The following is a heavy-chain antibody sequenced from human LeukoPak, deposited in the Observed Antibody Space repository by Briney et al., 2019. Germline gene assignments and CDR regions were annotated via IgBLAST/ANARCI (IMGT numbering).Heavy chain of an antibody. CDR1: GFTFSTYA. Sequence: GGSLRLSCAASGFTFSTYAMSWVRQAPGKGLDWVSGISASGDSTYYADSVKGRFTISRDNSKNTLYLQMNSLGAAETAVYYCAKDRAGYSGARGFDCWGQGTLVTVSS. D-gene: IGHD5-12*01. J-gene: IGHJ4*02. V-gene: IGHV3-23*01. CDR3: AKDRAGYSGARGFDC. CDR2: ISASGDST.